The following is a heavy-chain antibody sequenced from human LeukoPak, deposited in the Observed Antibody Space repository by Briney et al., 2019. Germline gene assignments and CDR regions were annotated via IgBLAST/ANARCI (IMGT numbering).Heavy chain of an antibody. J-gene: IGHJ4*02. CDR2: INTGGSTT. V-gene: IGHV3-74*01. D-gene: IGHD6-19*01. Sequence: PGGSLRLSCAASGFTFSSYWMHWVRHAPGKGLVWVSRINTGGSTTDYADSVKGRFTISRDNAKNSLYLQMNSLRAEDTAVYYCARDRDSSGCLDYWGQGTLVTVSS. CDR3: ARDRDSSGCLDY. CDR1: GFTFSSYW.